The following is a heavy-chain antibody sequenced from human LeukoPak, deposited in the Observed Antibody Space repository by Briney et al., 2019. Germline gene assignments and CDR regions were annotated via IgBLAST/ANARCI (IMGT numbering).Heavy chain of an antibody. CDR2: IIPILGIA. CDR3: ARDRGVGNPNWFDP. J-gene: IGHJ5*02. Sequence: SVKVSCKASGGTFSSYTISWVRQAPGQGLEWMGRIIPILGIANYAQKFQGRVTITADKSTSTAYMELSSLRSEDTVVYYCARDRGVGNPNWFDPWGQGTLVTVSS. V-gene: IGHV1-69*04. CDR1: GGTFSSYT. D-gene: IGHD3-10*01.